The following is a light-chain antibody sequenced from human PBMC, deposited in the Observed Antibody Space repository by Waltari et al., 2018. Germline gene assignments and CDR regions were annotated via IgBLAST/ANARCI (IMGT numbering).Light chain of an antibody. V-gene: IGKV1-5*03. Sequence: DIQMTQSPSTLSVSVGDRVTITCRASQNIITWLAWYQQKPGKPPRLLVHTASILETGVPSRFSGSGSGTTFTLTINSLQPDDFATYYCQQYDDFPSTFGRGTKLEI. CDR3: QQYDDFPST. CDR1: QNIITW. CDR2: TAS. J-gene: IGKJ2*01.